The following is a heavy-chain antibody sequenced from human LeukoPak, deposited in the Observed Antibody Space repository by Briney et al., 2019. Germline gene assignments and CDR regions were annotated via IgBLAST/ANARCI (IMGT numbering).Heavy chain of an antibody. D-gene: IGHD3-10*01. J-gene: IGHJ6*02. Sequence: GGSLRLSCAASGFTFSSYAMSWVRQAPGKGLEWVSAISGSGGSTYYADSVKGRFTISRDNSKNTLYLQMNSLRAEDTAVYYCAKDLIPRRSMVRGPFDGMDVWGQGTTVTVSS. V-gene: IGHV3-23*01. CDR3: AKDLIPRRSMVRGPFDGMDV. CDR2: ISGSGGST. CDR1: GFTFSSYA.